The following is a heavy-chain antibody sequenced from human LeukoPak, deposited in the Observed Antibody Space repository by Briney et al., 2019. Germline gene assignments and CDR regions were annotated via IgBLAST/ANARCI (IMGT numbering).Heavy chain of an antibody. CDR3: AAEHYDSSH. CDR2: ISAYNGNT. J-gene: IGHJ4*02. Sequence: ASVKVSCKASGYTFTNYAVSWVRQAPGQGLEYMGYISAYNGNTNYAQKLQGRVTMTTDTSTSTAYMELRSLRSDDTAVYYCAAEHYDSSHWGQGTLVTVSS. CDR1: GYTFTNYA. V-gene: IGHV1-18*01. D-gene: IGHD3-22*01.